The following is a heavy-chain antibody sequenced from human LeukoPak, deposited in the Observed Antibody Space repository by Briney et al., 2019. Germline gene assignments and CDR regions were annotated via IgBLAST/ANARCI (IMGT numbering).Heavy chain of an antibody. D-gene: IGHD6-19*01. V-gene: IGHV3-30*04. J-gene: IGHJ5*02. Sequence: GGTLRLSCAASGFTFSSYAMHWVRQAPGKGLEWVAVISYDGSNKYYADSVKGRFTISRDNSKNTLYLQMNSLRAEDTAVYYCARDGQWLVLWWFDPWGQGTLVTVSS. CDR1: GFTFSSYA. CDR2: ISYDGSNK. CDR3: ARDGQWLVLWWFDP.